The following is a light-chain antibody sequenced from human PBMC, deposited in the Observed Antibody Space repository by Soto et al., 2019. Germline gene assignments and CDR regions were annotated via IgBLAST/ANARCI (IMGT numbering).Light chain of an antibody. Sequence: DIQMTQSPSSLSASVGDRVTITCRASQSISTHLNWYQQKPGKVPKLLIYAASSLQSGVPSRFSGSGSGTDFTLTISSLQLEDFATYYCQQSYSSPQTFGQGTKVEIK. CDR1: QSISTH. J-gene: IGKJ1*01. V-gene: IGKV1-39*01. CDR2: AAS. CDR3: QQSYSSPQT.